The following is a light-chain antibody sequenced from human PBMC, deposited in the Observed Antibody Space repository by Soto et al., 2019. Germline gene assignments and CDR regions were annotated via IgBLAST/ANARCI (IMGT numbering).Light chain of an antibody. CDR2: DAT. CDR3: QQFGPLGT. V-gene: IGKV3-20*01. Sequence: VLTRSPVPMSMSPGERATLSCRTSQTVSSSFLAWYQQKPCQAPSLLMFDATNRATDIPDRGSGSGSGTDFTLTSLGLEPDDFDVCYCQQFGPLGTFGQGTKVDIK. CDR1: QTVSSSF. J-gene: IGKJ1*01.